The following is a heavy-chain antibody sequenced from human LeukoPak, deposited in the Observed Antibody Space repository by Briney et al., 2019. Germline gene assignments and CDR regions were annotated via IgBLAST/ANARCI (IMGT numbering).Heavy chain of an antibody. CDR1: GGTFSSYA. D-gene: IGHD3-3*01. J-gene: IGHJ4*02. CDR3: AGTTIFGVVIKYYFDY. Sequence: SVKVSCKASGGTFSSYAINWVRQAPGQGLEWMGGIIPIFGTANYAQKFQGRVTITTDESTSTAYMELSSLRSEDTAVYYCAGTTIFGVVIKYYFDYWGQGTLVTVSS. V-gene: IGHV1-69*05. CDR2: IIPIFGTA.